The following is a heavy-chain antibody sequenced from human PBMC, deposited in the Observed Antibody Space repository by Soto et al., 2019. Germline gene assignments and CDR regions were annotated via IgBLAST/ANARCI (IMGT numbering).Heavy chain of an antibody. CDR1: GGTFSSYA. D-gene: IGHD5-18*01. CDR3: ARVRGQLWSNGYNWFDP. J-gene: IGHJ5*02. Sequence: SVKVSCKASGGTFSSYAISWVRQAPGQGLEWMGGIIPIFGTANYAQKFQGRVTITADESTSTAYMELSSLRSEDTAVYYCARVRGQLWSNGYNWFDPWGQGTLVTAPQ. V-gene: IGHV1-69*13. CDR2: IIPIFGTA.